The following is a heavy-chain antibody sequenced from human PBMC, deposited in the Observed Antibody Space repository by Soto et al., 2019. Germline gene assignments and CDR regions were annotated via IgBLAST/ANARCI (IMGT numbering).Heavy chain of an antibody. Sequence: GASVKVSCKASGYTFTSYYMHWVRQAPGQGLEWMGIINPSGGSTSYAQKFQGRVTMTRDTSTSTVYMELSSLRSEDTDVYYCASIGVITMVRGVENDVLRSWPDPRKYGMDVWGQGTTVTVSS. CDR3: ASIGVITMVRGVENDVLRSWPDPRKYGMDV. CDR1: GYTFTSYY. D-gene: IGHD3-10*01. CDR2: INPSGGST. J-gene: IGHJ6*02. V-gene: IGHV1-46*01.